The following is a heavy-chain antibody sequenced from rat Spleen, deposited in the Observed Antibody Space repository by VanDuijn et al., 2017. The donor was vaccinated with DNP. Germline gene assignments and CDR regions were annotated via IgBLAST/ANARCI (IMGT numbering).Heavy chain of an antibody. Sequence: EVQLVESGGGPVQPGRSLKLSCVASGFIFSNYWMTWIRQAPGKGLEWVASLTNSGARTYYSDSVKGRFSISRDNAKSTLYLQVNSLRSEDTATYYCTSNPHIRTAAPFDYWGQGVMVTVSS. V-gene: IGHV5-31*01. J-gene: IGHJ2*01. CDR1: GFIFSNYW. D-gene: IGHD3-8*01. CDR2: LTNSGART. CDR3: TSNPHIRTAAPFDY.